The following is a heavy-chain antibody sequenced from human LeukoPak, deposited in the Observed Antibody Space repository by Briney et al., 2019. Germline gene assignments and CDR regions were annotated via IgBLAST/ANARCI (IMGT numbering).Heavy chain of an antibody. Sequence: GGSLRLSCAASGFTFSSYGMSWVRQAPGQGLEWVSAISGSGGSTNYADSVKGRFTISRDNSKNTLYLQMNSLRAEDTAVFYCAKSWAQYFDYWGQGTLVTVSS. CDR3: AKSWAQYFDY. J-gene: IGHJ4*02. V-gene: IGHV3-23*01. D-gene: IGHD7-27*01. CDR2: ISGSGGST. CDR1: GFTFSSYG.